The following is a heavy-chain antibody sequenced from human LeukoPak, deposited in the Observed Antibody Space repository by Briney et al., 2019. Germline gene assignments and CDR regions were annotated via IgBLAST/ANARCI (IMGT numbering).Heavy chain of an antibody. D-gene: IGHD3-22*01. V-gene: IGHV4-34*01. CDR3: ARGEGGVRDYDSSVWYFDL. CDR2: INHSGST. CDR1: GGSFSGYY. J-gene: IGHJ2*01. Sequence: KPSETLSLTCAVYGGSFSGYYWSWIRQPPGKGLEWIGEINHSGSTNYNPSLKSRVTISVDTSKNQFSLKLSSVTAADTAVYYCARGEGGVRDYDSSVWYFDLWGRGTLVTVSS.